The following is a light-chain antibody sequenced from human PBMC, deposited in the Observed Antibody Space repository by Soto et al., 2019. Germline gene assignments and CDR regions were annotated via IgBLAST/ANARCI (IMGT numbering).Light chain of an antibody. Sequence: QSVLTQPPSASGTPGQRVTISCSGSRPNIGRNTVNWYQQLPGTAPKLLVYANTQRPSGVPDRFSGSKSGTSASLAISGLQSEDEAEYYCAAWDDSLNGWVFGGGTKLTVL. CDR1: RPNIGRNT. CDR3: AAWDDSLNGWV. V-gene: IGLV1-44*01. CDR2: ANT. J-gene: IGLJ3*02.